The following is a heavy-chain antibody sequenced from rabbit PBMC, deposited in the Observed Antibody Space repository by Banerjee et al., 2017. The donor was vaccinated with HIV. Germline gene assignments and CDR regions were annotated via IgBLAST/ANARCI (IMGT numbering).Heavy chain of an antibody. CDR2: IYAGSSGST. Sequence: QSLEESGGDLVKPGASLTLTCTASGFSFSSNYYMCWVRQAPGKGLEWIACIYAGSSGSTYYASWVNGRFTISSHNAQNTLYLQLNSLTAADTATYFCARSPTSSKGSPGWDAFDPWGQGTLVTVS. J-gene: IGHJ2*01. D-gene: IGHD3-1*01. CDR1: GFSFSSNYY. V-gene: IGHV1S40*01. CDR3: ARSPTSSKGSPGWDAFDP.